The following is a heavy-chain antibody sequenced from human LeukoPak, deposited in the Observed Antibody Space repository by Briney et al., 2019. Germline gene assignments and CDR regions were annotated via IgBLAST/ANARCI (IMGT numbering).Heavy chain of an antibody. J-gene: IGHJ5*02. CDR3: AKDSQPAAGPTEFNP. D-gene: IGHD6-13*01. V-gene: IGHV3-23*01. CDR1: GFTFSSYA. Sequence: GESLKISCAASGFTFSSYAMRWVRQAPGKGLEWVSGISGSGGNTYYADSVRGRFTISRDNSKSTLSLQMNSLRAEDTAVYYCAKDSQPAAGPTEFNPWGQGTLVTVSS. CDR2: ISGSGGNT.